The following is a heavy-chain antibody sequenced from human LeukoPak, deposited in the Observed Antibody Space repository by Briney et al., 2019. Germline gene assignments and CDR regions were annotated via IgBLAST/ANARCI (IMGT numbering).Heavy chain of an antibody. J-gene: IGHJ4*02. CDR3: ARGHVGYTSPQTFDY. CDR2: IYYSGST. Sequence: SETLSLTCTVSGGSISSYYRSWLRQPPGKGLEWIGYIYYSGSTNYNPSLKSRVTISVDTSKNQFSLKLSSVTAADTAVYYCARGHVGYTSPQTFDYWGQGTLVTVSS. D-gene: IGHD5-18*01. V-gene: IGHV4-59*12. CDR1: GGSISSYY.